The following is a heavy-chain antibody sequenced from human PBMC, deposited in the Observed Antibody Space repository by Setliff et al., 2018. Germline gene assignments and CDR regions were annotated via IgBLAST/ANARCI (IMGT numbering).Heavy chain of an antibody. CDR3: ARGGPGVVIMPSAKLFDY. V-gene: IGHV1-2*06. Sequence: ASVQVSCKASGYTFTGYYMHWVRQAPGQGLEWMGRINPNSGGTNYAKKFQGRVTMTWDTSISTAYMELRRLRSDDTAVYYCARGGPGVVIMPSAKLFDYWGQGTLVTVSS. D-gene: IGHD2-2*01. CDR1: GYTFTGYY. CDR2: INPNSGGT. J-gene: IGHJ4*02.